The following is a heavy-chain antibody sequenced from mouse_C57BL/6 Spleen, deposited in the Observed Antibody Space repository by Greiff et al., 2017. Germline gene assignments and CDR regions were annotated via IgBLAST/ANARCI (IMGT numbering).Heavy chain of an antibody. V-gene: IGHV1-52*01. J-gene: IGHJ4*01. Sequence: VQLQQPGAELVRPGSSVKLSCKASGYTFTSYWMHWVKQRPIQGLEWIGNIDPSDSETHYNQKFKDKATLTVDKSSSTAYMQLSSLTSEDSAVYYCARRGYDYDVNAMDYWGQGTSVTVSS. CDR2: IDPSDSET. CDR3: ARRGYDYDVNAMDY. CDR1: GYTFTSYW. D-gene: IGHD2-4*01.